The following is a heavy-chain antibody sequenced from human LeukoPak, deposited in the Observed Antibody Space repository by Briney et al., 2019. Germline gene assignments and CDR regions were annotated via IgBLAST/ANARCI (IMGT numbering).Heavy chain of an antibody. V-gene: IGHV4-59*01. CDR3: ARDVAAAGPGWFDP. CDR2: IYYSGST. Sequence: SETLSLTCTVSGGSISSYYWSWIRQPPGKGLEWIGYIYYSGSTNYNPSLKSRVTISVDTSKNQFSLKLSSVTAADTAVDYCARDVAAAGPGWFDPWGQGTLVTVSS. J-gene: IGHJ5*02. D-gene: IGHD6-13*01. CDR1: GGSISSYY.